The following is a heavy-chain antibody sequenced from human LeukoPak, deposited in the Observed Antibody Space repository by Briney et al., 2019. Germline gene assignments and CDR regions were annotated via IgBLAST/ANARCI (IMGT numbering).Heavy chain of an antibody. CDR1: GFTFSSYA. CDR3: ARINYYDSSGYYSQAAFDI. D-gene: IGHD3-22*01. J-gene: IGHJ3*02. V-gene: IGHV3-30-3*01. Sequence: GGSLRLSCAASGFTFSSYAIHWVRQAPGKGLGWVAVISYDGSNKYYAEFVKGRFTISRDNSKNTLYLQMNSLRAEDTAVYYCARINYYDSSGYYSQAAFDIWGQGTMVTVSS. CDR2: ISYDGSNK.